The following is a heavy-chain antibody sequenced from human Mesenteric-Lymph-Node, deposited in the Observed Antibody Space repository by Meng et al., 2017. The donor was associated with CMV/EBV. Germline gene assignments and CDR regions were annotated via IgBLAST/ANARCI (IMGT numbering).Heavy chain of an antibody. CDR3: ASSPQDYDSSGYAAGYYFDY. J-gene: IGHJ4*02. V-gene: IGHV4-59*01. CDR2: IYYSGST. Sequence: ESLKISCTVSGGSISSYYWSWIRQPPGKGLEWIGYIYYSGSTNYNPSLKSRVTISVDTSKNQFSLKLSSVTAADTAVYYCASSPQDYDSSGYAAGYYFDYWGQGTLVTVSS. D-gene: IGHD3-22*01. CDR1: GGSISSYY.